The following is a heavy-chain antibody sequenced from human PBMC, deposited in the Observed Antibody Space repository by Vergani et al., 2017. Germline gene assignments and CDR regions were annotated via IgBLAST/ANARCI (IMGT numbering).Heavy chain of an antibody. D-gene: IGHD3-3*01. CDR1: GGSISSGGYY. J-gene: IGHJ6*03. CDR2: IYYSGST. Sequence: QVQLQESGPGLVKPSQTLSLTCTVSGGSISSGGYYWSWIRQHPGKGLEWIGYIYYSGSTYYNPSLKSRVTISVDTSKNQFSLKLSSVTAADTAVYYCARGKFDAYDFWSGSYYYYYMDVWGKGPIGLRLL. V-gene: IGHV4-31*03. CDR3: ARGKFDAYDFWSGSYYYYYMDV.